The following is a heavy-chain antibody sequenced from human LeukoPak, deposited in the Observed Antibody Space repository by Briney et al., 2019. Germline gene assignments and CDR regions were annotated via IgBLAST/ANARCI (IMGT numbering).Heavy chain of an antibody. CDR3: ARLNRGEPLSGY. CDR1: GGSISSTTYY. Sequence: SETLSLTCTVSGGSISSTTYYWDWIRQPPGKGLEWIGTIYYSGSTYYNPSLKSRVTISVDTSKNEFSLNLSSVTAADTAVYYCARLNRGEPLSGYWGQGTLVTVSS. J-gene: IGHJ4*02. CDR2: IYYSGST. D-gene: IGHD1-26*01. V-gene: IGHV4-39*01.